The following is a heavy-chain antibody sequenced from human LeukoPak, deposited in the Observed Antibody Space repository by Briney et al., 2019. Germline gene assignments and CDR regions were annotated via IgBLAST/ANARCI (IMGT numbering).Heavy chain of an antibody. V-gene: IGHV3-53*05. CDR3: AKDAGYYYYMNV. J-gene: IGHJ6*03. CDR2: IYSGGST. CDR1: GFTVSSNY. Sequence: GGSLRLSCAASGFTVSSNYMSWVRQAPGKGLEWVSVIYSGGSTYYADSVKGRFTISRDNSKSTLYLQMNSLRVEDTAVYYCAKDAGYYYYMNVWGKGTTVTASS. D-gene: IGHD6-13*01.